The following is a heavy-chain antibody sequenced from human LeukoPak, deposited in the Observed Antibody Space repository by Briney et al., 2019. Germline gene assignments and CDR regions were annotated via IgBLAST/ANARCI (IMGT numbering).Heavy chain of an antibody. CDR2: IYYSGST. CDR3: ARVDSRCSGGSCYWVLDH. CDR1: GGSISSYY. V-gene: IGHV4-59*01. J-gene: IGHJ4*02. Sequence: SETLSLTCTVSGGSISSYYWSWIRQPPGKGLEWIGYIYYSGSTNYNPSLKSRVTISVDTSKNQFSLKLSSVTAADTAVYYCARVDSRCSGGSCYWVLDHWGQGTLVTVSS. D-gene: IGHD2-15*01.